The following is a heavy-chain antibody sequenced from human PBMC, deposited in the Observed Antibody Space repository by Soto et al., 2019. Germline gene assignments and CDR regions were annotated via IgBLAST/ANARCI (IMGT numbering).Heavy chain of an antibody. Sequence: GGSLRLSCAASGFSFVNYAMNWVRQAPGKGLEWVSGLSGSGASTYYADSVKGRFTISRDNSRDTLFLQMNSLTADDTAVYYCAKATTNGGWFNPFDSWGQGALVTVSS. J-gene: IGHJ4*02. CDR1: GFSFVNYA. D-gene: IGHD6-19*01. CDR2: LSGSGAST. CDR3: AKATTNGGWFNPFDS. V-gene: IGHV3-23*01.